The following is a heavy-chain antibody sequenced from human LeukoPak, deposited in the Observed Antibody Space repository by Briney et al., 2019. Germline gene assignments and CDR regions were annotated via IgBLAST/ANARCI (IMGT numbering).Heavy chain of an antibody. CDR3: AREVYYYGSGSYFNY. D-gene: IGHD3-10*01. CDR1: GDSIRNHY. CDR2: IHYSGST. V-gene: IGHV4-59*11. J-gene: IGHJ4*02. Sequence: SETLSLTCTVSGDSIRNHYWSWIRQPPGKGLECIGVIHYSGSTNYNPSVKSRVTMSVDTSKNQFSLKLSSVTAADTAVYYCAREVYYYGSGSYFNYWGQGTLVTVSS.